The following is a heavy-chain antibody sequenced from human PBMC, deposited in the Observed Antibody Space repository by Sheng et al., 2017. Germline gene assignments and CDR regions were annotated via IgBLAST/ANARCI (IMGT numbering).Heavy chain of an antibody. J-gene: IGHJ5*02. V-gene: IGHV4-59*12. CDR3: ARALRVISGVVTHGWFDP. Sequence: QVQLQESGPGLVKPSETLSLTCTVSGGSISSYYWSWIRQPPGKGLEWIGYIYYSGSTNYNPSLKSRVTISRRHVQEPVLPEAELCDRRGHGPCITCARALRVISGVVTHGWFDPWGQGTLVTVSS. CDR1: GGSISSYY. CDR2: IYYSGST. D-gene: IGHD3-3*01.